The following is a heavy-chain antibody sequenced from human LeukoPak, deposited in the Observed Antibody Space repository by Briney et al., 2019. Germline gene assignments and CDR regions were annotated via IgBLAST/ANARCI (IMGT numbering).Heavy chain of an antibody. V-gene: IGHV3-48*03. Sequence: PGGSRRLSCAASGFPFSSFEMYWVRQAPGKGLEWVSYISSSATTTYYADSVKGRFTISRDNAKNSLYLQMNSLRAEDTAVYYCARGDSSGYDYWGQGTLVTASS. CDR1: GFPFSSFE. CDR3: ARGDSSGYDY. D-gene: IGHD3-22*01. CDR2: ISSSATTT. J-gene: IGHJ4*02.